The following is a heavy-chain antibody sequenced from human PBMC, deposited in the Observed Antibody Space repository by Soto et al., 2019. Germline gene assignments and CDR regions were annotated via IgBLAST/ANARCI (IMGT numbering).Heavy chain of an antibody. V-gene: IGHV1-46*01. CDR3: ARALPYYDFWSGYYIVGDYYYYGMDV. J-gene: IGHJ6*02. CDR2: INPSGGST. Sequence: ASVKVSCKASGYTFTRYYMPWVRLAPGQRLEWMAIINPSGGSTSYAQKFQGRVTMARDTSTSTVYMELSSLRSEDTAVYYCARALPYYDFWSGYYIVGDYYYYGMDVWGQGTTVTV. CDR1: GYTFTRYY. D-gene: IGHD3-3*01.